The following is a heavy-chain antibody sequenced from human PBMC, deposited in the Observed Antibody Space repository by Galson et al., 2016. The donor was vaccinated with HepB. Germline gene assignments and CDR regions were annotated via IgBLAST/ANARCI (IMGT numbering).Heavy chain of an antibody. V-gene: IGHV3-30*18. Sequence: SLSLSCAASEFTSNNYAIHWVRQDPGKGLQWVALNAYDGSRTYYADSGKGRCTISRDNSKNTLFLQMSSLRAEDTAVYYCAKEGEAYCGTDCSLDYWGQGTLITVSS. D-gene: IGHD2-21*02. CDR2: NAYDGSRT. CDR3: AKEGEAYCGTDCSLDY. CDR1: EFTSNNYA. J-gene: IGHJ4*02.